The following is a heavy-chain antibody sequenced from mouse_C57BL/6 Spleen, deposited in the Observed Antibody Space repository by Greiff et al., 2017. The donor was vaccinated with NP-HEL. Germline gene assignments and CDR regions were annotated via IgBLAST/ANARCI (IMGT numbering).Heavy chain of an antibody. V-gene: IGHV1-52*01. CDR2: IDPSDSET. CDR3: ARYDTTVGAMDY. J-gene: IGHJ4*01. Sequence: QVQLKQPGAELVRPGSSVKLSCKASGYTFTSYWMHWVKQRPIQGLEWIGNIDPSDSETHYNQKFKDKATLTVDKSSSTAYMQLSSLTSEDSAVYYCARYDTTVGAMDYWGQGTSVTVSS. CDR1: GYTFTSYW. D-gene: IGHD1-1*01.